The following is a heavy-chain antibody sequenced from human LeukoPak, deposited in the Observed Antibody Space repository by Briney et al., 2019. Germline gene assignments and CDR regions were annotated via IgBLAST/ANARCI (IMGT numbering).Heavy chain of an antibody. Sequence: PGGSLRLSCAASGFTFSAYGMSWVRQAPGKGLEWVSTISASGDNTYYADPVKGRFTISRDNSKNTLYLQMNTLRADDTAVYYCAKDYSGGPHFDFWGQGTLITVSS. V-gene: IGHV3-23*01. D-gene: IGHD2-15*01. J-gene: IGHJ4*02. CDR2: ISASGDNT. CDR1: GFTFSAYG. CDR3: AKDYSGGPHFDF.